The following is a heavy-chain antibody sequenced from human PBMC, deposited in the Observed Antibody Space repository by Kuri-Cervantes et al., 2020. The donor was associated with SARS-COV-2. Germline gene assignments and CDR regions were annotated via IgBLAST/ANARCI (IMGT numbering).Heavy chain of an antibody. D-gene: IGHD3-3*01. CDR2: IYWDDDK. Sequence: SGPTLVKPTQTLTLTCTFSGFSLSTSGVGVGWIRQPPGKALEWLALIYWDDDKRYGPSLKSRLTITKDTSKNQVVLTMTNMDPVDTATYYCVAIFGGHYYMDVWGKGTTVTVSS. CDR3: VAIFGGHYYMDV. J-gene: IGHJ6*03. CDR1: GFSLSTSGVG. V-gene: IGHV2-5*05.